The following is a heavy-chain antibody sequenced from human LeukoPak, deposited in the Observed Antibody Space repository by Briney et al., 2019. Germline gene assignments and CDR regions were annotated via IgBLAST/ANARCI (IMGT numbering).Heavy chain of an antibody. V-gene: IGHV3-30*02. Sequence: GGSLRLSCAASGFTFNSYGMHWVRQAPGKGLEWVAFIWYDGNNKYYGDSVKGRFTISRDNSKNTLYLQMNSLRAEDTAVYYCAKLYYDFPSGAYWGQGTLVTVSS. CDR3: AKLYYDFPSGAY. D-gene: IGHD3-3*01. CDR1: GFTFNSYG. CDR2: IWYDGNNK. J-gene: IGHJ4*02.